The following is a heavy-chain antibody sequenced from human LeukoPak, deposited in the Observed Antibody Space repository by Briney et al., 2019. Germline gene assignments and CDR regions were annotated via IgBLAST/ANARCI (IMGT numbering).Heavy chain of an antibody. J-gene: IGHJ4*02. D-gene: IGHD3-10*01. CDR1: GFTFSTFP. CDR2: ICASGGST. V-gene: IGHV3-23*01. Sequence: PGGSLRLSCAASGFTFSTFPMSWVRQAPGKGLEWVSGICASGGSTYYADSVKGRFTISRDNSKNTLYLQMNRLRAEDTAIYYCAKVYGSRGYWGQGTLVTVSS. CDR3: AKVYGSRGY.